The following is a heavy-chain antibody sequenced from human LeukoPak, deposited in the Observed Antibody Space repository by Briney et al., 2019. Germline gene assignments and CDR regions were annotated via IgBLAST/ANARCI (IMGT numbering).Heavy chain of an antibody. V-gene: IGHV1-24*01. CDR1: GYTLTELS. CDR3: ATAMVAWFGDLGPMNWFDP. CDR2: FDPEDGET. D-gene: IGHD3-10*01. Sequence: GASVKVSCKVSGYTLTELSMHWVRQAPGKGLEWMGGFDPEDGETIYAQKFQGRVTMTGDTSTDTAYMELSSLRSEDTAVYYCATAMVAWFGDLGPMNWFDPWGQGTLVTVSS. J-gene: IGHJ5*02.